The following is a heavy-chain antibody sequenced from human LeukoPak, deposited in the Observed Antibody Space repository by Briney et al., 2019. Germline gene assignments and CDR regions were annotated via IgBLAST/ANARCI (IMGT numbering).Heavy chain of an antibody. CDR2: IYYSGST. J-gene: IGHJ4*02. CDR1: GGSISSSSYY. Sequence: SETLSLTCTVSGGSISSSSYYWGWIRQPPGKGLEWIGSIYYSGSTYYNPSLKSRVTISVDTSKNQFSLRLSSVTAADTAVYYCARRFQTTYYDSSGYYSFFDYWGQGTLVTVSS. D-gene: IGHD3-22*01. CDR3: ARRFQTTYYDSSGYYSFFDY. V-gene: IGHV4-39*01.